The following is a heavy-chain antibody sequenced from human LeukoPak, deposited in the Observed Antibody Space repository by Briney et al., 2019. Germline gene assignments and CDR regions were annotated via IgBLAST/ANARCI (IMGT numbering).Heavy chain of an antibody. CDR1: GFTFSSYG. D-gene: IGHD6-13*01. Sequence: GGSLRLSCAASGFTFSSYGMHWVRQAPGKGLEWVAVIWYDGSNKYYADSVKGRFTISRDNSKNTLYLQMNSLRAEDTAVYYCARGGNIAAAGTYYYYGMDVWGQGTTVTVSS. CDR2: IWYDGSNK. CDR3: ARGGNIAAAGTYYYYGMDV. J-gene: IGHJ6*02. V-gene: IGHV3-33*01.